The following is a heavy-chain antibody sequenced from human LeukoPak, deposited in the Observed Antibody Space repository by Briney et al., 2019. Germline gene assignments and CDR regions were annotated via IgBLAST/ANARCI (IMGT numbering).Heavy chain of an antibody. CDR3: ARESSYKLELLLDY. Sequence: ASVKVSCKASGYTFTSYGISWVRQAPGQGLEWMGWISAYNGNTNYAQKLQGRVTMTTDTSTSTAYMELSSLRSDDTAVYYCARESSYKLELLLDYWGQGTLVTVSS. V-gene: IGHV1-18*01. J-gene: IGHJ4*02. CDR2: ISAYNGNT. CDR1: GYTFTSYG. D-gene: IGHD1-7*01.